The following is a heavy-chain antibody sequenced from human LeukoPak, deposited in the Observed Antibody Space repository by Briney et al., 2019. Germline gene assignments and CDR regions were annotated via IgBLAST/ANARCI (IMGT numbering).Heavy chain of an antibody. J-gene: IGHJ5*02. CDR1: GFTFSSYA. CDR2: ISGSGGST. Sequence: PGGSLRPSCAASGFTFSSYAMSWVRQAPGKGLEWVSAISGSGGSTYYADSVKGRFTISRDNSKNTLYLQMNSLRAEDTAVYYCAKCRRAIPLNWFDPWGQGTLVTVSS. V-gene: IGHV3-23*01. D-gene: IGHD2-2*02. CDR3: AKCRRAIPLNWFDP.